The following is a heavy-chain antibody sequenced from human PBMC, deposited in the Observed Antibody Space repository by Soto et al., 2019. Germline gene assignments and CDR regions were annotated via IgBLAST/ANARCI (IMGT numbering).Heavy chain of an antibody. CDR1: GVTFSTYA. Sequence: EVQLVESGGGLVQPGGSLRLSCAASGVTFSTYAMTCVRQAPGKGLEWVSGISGSGGRTYHADSVKGRFTISRDSSKYTVYLQMTSLRAEDTAVYYCAKGVGAKRYYLAYWGQGKRVTVSS. D-gene: IGHD1-26*01. J-gene: IGHJ4*02. CDR3: AKGVGAKRYYLAY. V-gene: IGHV3-23*04. CDR2: ISGSGGRT.